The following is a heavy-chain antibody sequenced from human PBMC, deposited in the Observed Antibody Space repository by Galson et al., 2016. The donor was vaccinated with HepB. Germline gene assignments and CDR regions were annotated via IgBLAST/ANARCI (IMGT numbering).Heavy chain of an antibody. CDR1: GFNIRRCW. V-gene: IGHV3-74*03. J-gene: IGHJ6*04. D-gene: IGHD2-21*01. CDR3: VRDLPGTYYYGMDV. Sequence: SLRLCCAGHGFNIRRCWMHWVRQVPGRGPVWVARINTDGNKIAYADSVKGRFIISRDNTKTTLYLQANRLRAEDTAVYYCVRDLPGTYYYGMDVWGKGTTVIVSS. CDR2: INTDGNKI.